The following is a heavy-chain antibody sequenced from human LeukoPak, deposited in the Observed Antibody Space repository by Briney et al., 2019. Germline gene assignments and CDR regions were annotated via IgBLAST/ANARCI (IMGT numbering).Heavy chain of an antibody. J-gene: IGHJ4*02. D-gene: IGHD3-22*01. CDR1: GFTFSSYA. Sequence: PGGSLRLSCAASGFTFSSYAMSWVRQAPGKGLEWVSGISGSGGSTYYADSVKGRFTISRDNAKNSLYLQMNSLRTEDTALYYCAKDIVSYYDSSGPFDYWGQGTLVTVSS. CDR2: ISGSGGST. CDR3: AKDIVSYYDSSGPFDY. V-gene: IGHV3-23*01.